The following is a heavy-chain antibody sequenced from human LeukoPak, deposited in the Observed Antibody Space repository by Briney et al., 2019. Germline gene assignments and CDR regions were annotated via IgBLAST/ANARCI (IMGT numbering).Heavy chain of an antibody. V-gene: IGHV3-53*01. CDR2: IYRDGTT. CDR1: GFSVTTNF. Sequence: PGGSLRLSCAASGFSVTTNFMSWVRQAPGKRLESVLIIYRDGTTYYEDSVKGRFTISRDNSKNTLYLHMTSLRVEDTAVYYCATAARGYFDFWGRGILVTVSS. J-gene: IGHJ4*02. D-gene: IGHD3-22*01. CDR3: ATAARGYFDF.